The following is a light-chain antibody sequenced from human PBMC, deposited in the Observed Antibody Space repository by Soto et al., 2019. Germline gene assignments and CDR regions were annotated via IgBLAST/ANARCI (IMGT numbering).Light chain of an antibody. Sequence: DIPMTQSPSTLSASVGDRVTITCRASQSISSWLAWYQQKPGKAPKLLNYKASSLESGVPSRFSGSGSGTAFTLTISSLQPDDFATYYCQQYNSYPTFGQGTKVEIK. CDR3: QQYNSYPT. CDR2: KAS. V-gene: IGKV1-5*03. CDR1: QSISSW. J-gene: IGKJ1*01.